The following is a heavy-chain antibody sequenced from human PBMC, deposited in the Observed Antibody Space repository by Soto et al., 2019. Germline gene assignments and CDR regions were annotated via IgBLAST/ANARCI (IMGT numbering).Heavy chain of an antibody. CDR3: ASVYGTDYGLDY. CDR1: GGSFSSISNHY. J-gene: IGHJ4*02. Sequence: PSETLSLTCTFSGGSFSSISNHYCSWIRQPPGKALEWIGYIFNSETSRYNPSLRSRIAMSVDRSKNQFSLTMTSLTAADTAVNFCASVYGTDYGLDYWGQGALVTVSS. CDR2: IFNSETS. D-gene: IGHD4-17*01. V-gene: IGHV4-61*01.